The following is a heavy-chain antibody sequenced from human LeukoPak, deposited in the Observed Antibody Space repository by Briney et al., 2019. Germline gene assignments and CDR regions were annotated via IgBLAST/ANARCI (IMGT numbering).Heavy chain of an antibody. D-gene: IGHD4-17*01. Sequence: ASVKVSCKTSGYTFTSYYMHWVRQAPGQGLEWLGVINPSGDSTTYTQKFQGRVIMTSDRSTTTFHMELTGLSSEDTAIFYCVRRAVRGHLYFWGQGTLVTVSS. V-gene: IGHV1-46*01. CDR1: GYTFTSYY. CDR3: VRRAVRGHLYF. CDR2: INPSGDST. J-gene: IGHJ4*02.